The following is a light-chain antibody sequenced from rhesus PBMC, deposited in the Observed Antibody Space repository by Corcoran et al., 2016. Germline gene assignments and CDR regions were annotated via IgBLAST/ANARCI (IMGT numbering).Light chain of an antibody. J-gene: IGKJ4*01. CDR2: WAS. V-gene: IGKV4-1*01. Sequence: DIVMTQSPDSLAVSLGQRVTINCKSSQSLLYSSNNKNYLAWYQKKPGQAPKLLSYWASTRESGVPNRFSGSGSGTDFPLTISGLQAEDVAVYYCQQYYSTPLTFGGGTKVEIK. CDR1: QSLLYSSNNKNY. CDR3: QQYYSTPLT.